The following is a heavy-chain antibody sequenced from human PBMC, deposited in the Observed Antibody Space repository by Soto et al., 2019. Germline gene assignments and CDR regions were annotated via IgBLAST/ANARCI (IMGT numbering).Heavy chain of an antibody. CDR1: GYTFTIYI. CDR2: INAGNGNT. CDR3: ARSYSSGWLAHYGMDV. D-gene: IGHD6-19*01. V-gene: IGHV1-3*01. Sequence: AXVKVSCNACGYTFTIYIMHWVRQSPGQGLEWMGWINAGNGNTEYSQKFRGRVTITRDTSANTAYMELSSLRSQDTALYYCARSYSSGWLAHYGMDVWGQGTTVTVSS. J-gene: IGHJ6*02.